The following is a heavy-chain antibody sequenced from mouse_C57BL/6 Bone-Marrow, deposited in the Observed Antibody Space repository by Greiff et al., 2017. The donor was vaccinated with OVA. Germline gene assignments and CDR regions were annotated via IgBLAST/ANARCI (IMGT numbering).Heavy chain of an antibody. CDR3: ARPSITTVVEGGNAMDY. Sequence: EVMLVDSGGDLVKPGGSLKLSCAASGFTFSSYGMSWVRQTPDKRLEWVATISSGGSYTYYPDSVKGRFTISRDNAKNTLYLQMSSLKSEDTAMYYCARPSITTVVEGGNAMDYWGQGTSVTVSS. J-gene: IGHJ4*01. CDR1: GFTFSSYG. D-gene: IGHD1-1*01. V-gene: IGHV5-6*01. CDR2: ISSGGSYT.